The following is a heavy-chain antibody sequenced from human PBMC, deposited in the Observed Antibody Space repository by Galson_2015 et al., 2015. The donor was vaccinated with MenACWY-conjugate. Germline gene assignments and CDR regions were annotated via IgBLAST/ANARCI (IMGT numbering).Heavy chain of an antibody. V-gene: IGHV4-4*02. Sequence: SETLSLTCAVSGDSISSTNWWIWVRQPPGKGLEWIGEISHKGSTKYNPSLKSRVTISIDKAKNHFSLNLPSVTAADTAVYYCARTDITIFGEVEGWFDPWGQGILVIVSS. J-gene: IGHJ5*02. CDR1: GDSISSTNW. CDR2: ISHKGST. D-gene: IGHD3-10*02. CDR3: ARTDITIFGEVEGWFDP.